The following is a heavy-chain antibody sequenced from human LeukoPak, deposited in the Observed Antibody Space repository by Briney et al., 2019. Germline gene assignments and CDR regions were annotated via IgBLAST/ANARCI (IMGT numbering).Heavy chain of an antibody. CDR1: GFTFSSYW. CDR2: FSGSGGST. J-gene: IGHJ4*02. Sequence: GGSLRLSCAASGFTFSSYWMSWVRQAPGKGLEWVSAFSGSGGSTYYANSVKGRFTISRDNSKNTLYLQMNSLRAEDTAVYYCAKSSPPPLRYWGQGTLVTVSS. CDR3: AKSSPPPLRY. V-gene: IGHV3-23*01.